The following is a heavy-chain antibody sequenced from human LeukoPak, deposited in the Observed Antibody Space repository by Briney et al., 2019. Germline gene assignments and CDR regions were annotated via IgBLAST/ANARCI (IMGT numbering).Heavy chain of an antibody. Sequence: ASVKVSCKASGYTFTGYYMHWVRQAPGQGLEWMGWINPNSGGTNYAQKFQGRVTMTRDTSISTAYMELSRLRSDDTAVYYCARAKPYYDILTGYYNWGQGTLVTVSS. CDR3: ARAKPYYDILTGYYN. CDR2: INPNSGGT. J-gene: IGHJ4*02. V-gene: IGHV1-2*02. CDR1: GYTFTGYY. D-gene: IGHD3-9*01.